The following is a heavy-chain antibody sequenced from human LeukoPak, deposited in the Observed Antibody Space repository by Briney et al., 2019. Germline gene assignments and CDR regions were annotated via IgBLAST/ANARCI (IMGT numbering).Heavy chain of an antibody. CDR1: GFTFSNYA. V-gene: IGHV3-23*01. Sequence: GGSLRLSCAASGFTFSNYAMSWVRQAPGKGLEWVSAISGSGGNTYYADSVKGRFTISRDNSKNTLYLQMNSLRAEDTAVYYCTKCMSSWTDAFDIWGQGTMVTVSS. J-gene: IGHJ3*02. CDR3: TKCMSSWTDAFDI. D-gene: IGHD6-13*01. CDR2: ISGSGGNT.